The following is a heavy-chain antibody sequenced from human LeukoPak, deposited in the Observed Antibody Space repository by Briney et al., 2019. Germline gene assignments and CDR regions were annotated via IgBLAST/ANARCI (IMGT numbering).Heavy chain of an antibody. J-gene: IGHJ5*02. Sequence: GGSLRLSCAASGFSVSSIYMSWVRQAPGKGLEWVSVIYSGGSTYYADSVRGRFTISRDNSKNTLYLQMNSLRAEDTAVYYCARDGPNPWGQGTLVTVFS. V-gene: IGHV3-53*01. CDR3: ARDGPNP. CDR1: GFSVSSIY. CDR2: IYSGGST.